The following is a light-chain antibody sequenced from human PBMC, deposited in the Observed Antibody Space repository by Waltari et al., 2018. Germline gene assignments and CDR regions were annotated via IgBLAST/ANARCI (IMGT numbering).Light chain of an antibody. Sequence: EIVMTQSTATLYLSPGERDTLSCRASQSVSSSLAWYHQKPGQAPRLLIYGASSRATGIPDRFSGSGSGTEFTLTISSLEPEDVAVYYCQQNTNWPWTFGQGTKVEIK. V-gene: IGKV3D-15*01. CDR2: GAS. J-gene: IGKJ1*01. CDR1: QSVSSS. CDR3: QQNTNWPWT.